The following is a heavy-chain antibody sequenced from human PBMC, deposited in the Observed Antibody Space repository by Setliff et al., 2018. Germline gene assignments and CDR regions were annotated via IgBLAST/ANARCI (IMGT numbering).Heavy chain of an antibody. D-gene: IGHD3-10*01. CDR1: GASISSGTYY. Sequence: SETLSLTCNVSGASISSGTYYWSWIRQSAGKGLEWIGRIHASGSSHYNPSLQSRVTMSGDTSKNEFSLRMTSVTAADTAVYYCTRAEAYGFGGDYWGQGILVTVSS. V-gene: IGHV4-61*02. CDR2: IHASGSS. J-gene: IGHJ4*02. CDR3: TRAEAYGFGGDY.